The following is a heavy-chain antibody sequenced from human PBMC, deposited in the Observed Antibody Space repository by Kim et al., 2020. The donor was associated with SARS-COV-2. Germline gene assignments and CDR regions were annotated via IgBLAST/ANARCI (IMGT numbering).Heavy chain of an antibody. D-gene: IGHD5-18*01. J-gene: IGHJ6*02. Sequence: SETLSLTCAVYGGSFSGYYWSWIRQPPGKGLEWIGEINHSGSTNYNPSLKSRVTISVDTSKNQFSLKLSSVTAADTAVYYCARAVGYSYGYRYYYYGMDVWGQGTTVTVSS. CDR3: ARAVGYSYGYRYYYYGMDV. CDR2: INHSGST. V-gene: IGHV4-34*01. CDR1: GGSFSGYY.